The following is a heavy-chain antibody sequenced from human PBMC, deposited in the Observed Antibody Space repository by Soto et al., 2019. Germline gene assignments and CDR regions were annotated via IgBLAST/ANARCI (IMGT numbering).Heavy chain of an antibody. CDR3: ATAVPNDYIPTYYYMDV. J-gene: IGHJ6*03. D-gene: IGHD4-4*01. V-gene: IGHV4-59*01. CDR1: GASIRSYY. Sequence: PSETLSLTCTVSGASIRSYYWSWIRQPPGKGLEWIGYIYYSGGANYNPSLESRVTISVDTSKNQVSLKLTSVTAADTAVYYCATAVPNDYIPTYYYMDVWGKGPTVTVAS. CDR2: IYYSGGA.